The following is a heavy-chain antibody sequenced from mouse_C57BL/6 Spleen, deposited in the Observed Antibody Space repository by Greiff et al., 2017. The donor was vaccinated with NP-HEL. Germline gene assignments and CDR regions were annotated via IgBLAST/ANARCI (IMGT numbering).Heavy chain of an antibody. CDR1: GYTFTNFW. V-gene: IGHV1-63*01. D-gene: IGHD1-1*01. Sequence: QVQLQQSGAELVRPGTSVKMSCKASGYTFTNFWIGWAKQRPGHGLEWIGDIYPGGGYTYYNEKFKGKATLTADKSSSTAYMQFSSLTSEDSALYYCARYGNYYGSSYWYFGVWGTGTTVTVAS. CDR3: ARYGNYYGSSYWYFGV. J-gene: IGHJ1*03. CDR2: IYPGGGYT.